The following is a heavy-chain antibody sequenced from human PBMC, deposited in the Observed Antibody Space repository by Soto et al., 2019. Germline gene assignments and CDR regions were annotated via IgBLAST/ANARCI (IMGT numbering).Heavy chain of an antibody. J-gene: IGHJ4*02. Sequence: QVQLQQWGAGLLKPSETLSLTCAVYGGSFSGYYWSWIRQPPGKGLEWIGEINHSGSTNYNPSLKSRVTISADTSKNQFSLKLSSVTAADTAVYYCARRLYSSGWYVDYWGQGTLVTVSS. D-gene: IGHD6-19*01. CDR1: GGSFSGYY. CDR2: INHSGST. CDR3: ARRLYSSGWYVDY. V-gene: IGHV4-34*01.